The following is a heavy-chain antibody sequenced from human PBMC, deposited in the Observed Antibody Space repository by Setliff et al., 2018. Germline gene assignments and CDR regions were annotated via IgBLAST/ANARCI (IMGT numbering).Heavy chain of an antibody. Sequence: ASVKVSCKASGYTFIYYYIHWVRQAPGQGLEWMGLINPSGGGTIYAQEFQGRVTLTRDASISTAYMELTSLRYDDTAIYYCARDTLALKDITLFDYWGQGTLVTVSS. V-gene: IGHV1-2*02. D-gene: IGHD5-12*01. CDR3: ARDTLALKDITLFDY. J-gene: IGHJ4*02. CDR2: INPSGGGT. CDR1: GYTFIYYY.